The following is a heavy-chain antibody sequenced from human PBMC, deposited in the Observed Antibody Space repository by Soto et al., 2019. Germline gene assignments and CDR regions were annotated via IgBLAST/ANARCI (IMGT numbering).Heavy chain of an antibody. CDR3: AGGGTIFGVVIIPVGDDY. CDR1: GGSISSSSYY. CDR2: IYYSGST. Sequence: SETLSLTCTVSGGSISSSSYYWGWIRQPPGKGLEWIGSIYYSGSTYYNPSLKSRVTISVDTSKNQFSLKLSSVTAADTAVYYCAGGGTIFGVVIIPVGDDYWGQGTLVTVSS. J-gene: IGHJ4*02. V-gene: IGHV4-39*01. D-gene: IGHD3-3*01.